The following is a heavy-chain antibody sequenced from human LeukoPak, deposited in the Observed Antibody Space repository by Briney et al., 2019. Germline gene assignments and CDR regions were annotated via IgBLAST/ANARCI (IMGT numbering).Heavy chain of an antibody. CDR2: MNPNSGKT. V-gene: IGHV1-8*03. J-gene: IGHJ4*02. D-gene: IGHD2-2*01. CDR3: ARAIRYQLLSDY. CDR1: GYTFSTYD. Sequence: ASVKVSCKTSGYTFSTYDINWVRQAPGQGLEWMGWMNPNSGKTDFAQKFQGRATITRDTSITTAYLELSSLRSEDTAVYYSARAIRYQLLSDYWGQGTLVTVSS.